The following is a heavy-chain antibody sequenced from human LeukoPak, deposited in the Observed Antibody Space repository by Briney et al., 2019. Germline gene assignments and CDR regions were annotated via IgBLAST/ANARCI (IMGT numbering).Heavy chain of an antibody. V-gene: IGHV4-38-2*02. CDR2: IYHSGST. Sequence: PSETLSLTCTVSGYSISSGYYWGWIRQPPGKGLEWIGSIYHSGSTYYNPSLKSRVTISVDTSKNQFSLKLSSVTAADTAVYYCARGGRKMATIEGAYWGQGTLVTVSS. J-gene: IGHJ4*02. CDR1: GYSISSGYY. CDR3: ARGGRKMATIEGAY. D-gene: IGHD5-24*01.